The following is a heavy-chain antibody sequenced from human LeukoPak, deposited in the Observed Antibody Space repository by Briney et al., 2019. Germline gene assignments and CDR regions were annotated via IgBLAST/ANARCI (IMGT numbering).Heavy chain of an antibody. D-gene: IGHD3-3*01. CDR3: SLRNKSPNYYYYMDV. V-gene: IGHV3-30*02. CDR1: GFTFSSYG. J-gene: IGHJ6*03. CDR2: IRYDGSNK. Sequence: PGGSLRLSCAASGFTFSSYGMHWVRQAPGKGLEWVAFIRYDGSNKYYADSVKGRFTISRDNSKNTLYLQMNSLRAEDTAVYYCSLRNKSPNYYYYMDVWGKGTTVTVYS.